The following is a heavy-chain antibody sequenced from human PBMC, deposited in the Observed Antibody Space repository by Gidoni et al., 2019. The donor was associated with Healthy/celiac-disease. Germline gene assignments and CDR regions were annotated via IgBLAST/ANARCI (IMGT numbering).Heavy chain of an antibody. J-gene: IGHJ4*02. CDR1: GGTFRSYA. D-gene: IGHD2-21*01. Sequence: QVQLVQSGAEVKKPGSSVKVSCKASGGTFRSYAISWVRQAPGQGLEWMGGIIPIFGTANDAQKFQGRVTITADESTSTAYMELSSLRSEDTAVYYCAHHIVGDYTSGPFDYWGQGTLVTVSS. V-gene: IGHV1-69*01. CDR2: IIPIFGTA. CDR3: AHHIVGDYTSGPFDY.